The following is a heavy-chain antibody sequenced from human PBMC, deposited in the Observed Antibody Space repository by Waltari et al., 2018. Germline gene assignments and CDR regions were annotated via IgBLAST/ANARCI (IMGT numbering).Heavy chain of an antibody. Sequence: EVQLVESGGGLVKPGGSLSLSCAASGFTFSSYSMTWVRQAPGKGLEWVSAISSSSSYIYYADSVKGRFTISRDNAKNSLYLQMNSLRAEDTAVYYCARTKDGDYVRVNWGQGTLVTVSS. CDR3: ARTKDGDYVRVN. V-gene: IGHV3-21*01. J-gene: IGHJ4*02. D-gene: IGHD4-17*01. CDR2: ISSSSSYI. CDR1: GFTFSSYS.